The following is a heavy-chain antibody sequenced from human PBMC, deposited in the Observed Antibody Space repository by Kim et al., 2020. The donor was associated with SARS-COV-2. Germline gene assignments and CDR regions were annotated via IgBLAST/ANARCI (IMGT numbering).Heavy chain of an antibody. CDR2: IYYSGTT. Sequence: SETLSLTCSVSGGSISRGVYYWSWIRQHPGKGLEWIGNIYYSGTTYYNPSLKSRVTISVDTSKNQSSLKLSSVTAADTAVYYCAREVFDSYGYSPFDYWGQGTLVTVSS. CDR1: GGSISRGVYY. J-gene: IGHJ4*02. V-gene: IGHV4-31*03. CDR3: AREVFDSYGYSPFDY. D-gene: IGHD5-18*01.